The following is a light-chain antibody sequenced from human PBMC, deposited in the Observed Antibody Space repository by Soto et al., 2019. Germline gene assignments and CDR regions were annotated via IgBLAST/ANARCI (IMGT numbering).Light chain of an antibody. CDR1: SSDVGSYNL. CDR3: CSYAGSNYV. CDR2: EVS. J-gene: IGLJ1*01. V-gene: IGLV2-23*02. Sequence: QSALTHPASVSGSPGQSITISCTGTSSDVGSYNLVSWYQHDPGKAPKLMIYEVSKRPSGVSNRFSGSKSGDTASLTISGLQAEDEADYYCCSYAGSNYVFATGTKV.